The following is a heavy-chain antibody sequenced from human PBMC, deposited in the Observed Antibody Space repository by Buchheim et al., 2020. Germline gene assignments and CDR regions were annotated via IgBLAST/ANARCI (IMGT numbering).Heavy chain of an antibody. CDR2: SYPGDSDT. J-gene: IGHJ5*02. V-gene: IGHV5-51*01. Sequence: EVQLVQSGAEVKKPGESLKISCKGSGYSFTNYWIAWVRQMPGKGLEWMGISYPGDSDTRYSPSFQVQVTIHAVTSISTAYPQWSSLKASDTAMYYCARPSHVGGSGWRLGFDPWGQGTL. D-gene: IGHD3-10*01. CDR1: GYSFTNYW. CDR3: ARPSHVGGSGWRLGFDP.